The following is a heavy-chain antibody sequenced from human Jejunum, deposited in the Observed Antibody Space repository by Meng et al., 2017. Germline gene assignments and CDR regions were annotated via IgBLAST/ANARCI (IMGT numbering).Heavy chain of an antibody. D-gene: IGHD3-10*02. CDR3: ARDWGDVRGGFDF. CDR1: GDSVSSNRAA. V-gene: IGHV6-1*01. CDR2: TYYRSKYYN. J-gene: IGHJ4*02. Sequence: QVQLQSSPPGLVQPSQTLSPPCAIAGDSVSSNRAAWNWIRQSSSIGLEWLGRTYYRSKYYNDSALSVKSRITINPDTSKNQFSLQLNSVTPEDTAIYYCARDWGDVRGGFDFWGQGTLVTVSS.